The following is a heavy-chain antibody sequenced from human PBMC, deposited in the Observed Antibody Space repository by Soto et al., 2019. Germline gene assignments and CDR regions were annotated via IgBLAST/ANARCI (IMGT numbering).Heavy chain of an antibody. D-gene: IGHD3-22*01. CDR2: IYYSGST. J-gene: IGHJ5*02. V-gene: IGHV4-59*01. CDR1: GGSFSSYY. CDR3: AREYYYDSSGYYPPWFDP. Sequence: PSETLSLTCAVSGGSFSSYYWNWIRQPPGKGLEWIGYIYYSGSTNYNPSLKSRVTISVDTSKNQFSLKLSSVTAADTAVYYCAREYYYDSSGYYPPWFDPWGQGTLVTVSS.